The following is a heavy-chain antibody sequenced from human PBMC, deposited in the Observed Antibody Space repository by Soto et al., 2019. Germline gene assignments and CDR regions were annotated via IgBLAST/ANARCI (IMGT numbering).Heavy chain of an antibody. J-gene: IGHJ6*03. D-gene: IGHD1-26*01. Sequence: SETLSLTCTVSGGSISSYYWSWIRQPPGKGLEWIGYIYYSGSTNYNPSLKSRVTISVDTSKNQFSLKLSSVTAADTAVYYCAGDTTPSYMDVWGKGTTVTVSS. CDR2: IYYSGST. V-gene: IGHV4-59*08. CDR3: AGDTTPSYMDV. CDR1: GGSISSYY.